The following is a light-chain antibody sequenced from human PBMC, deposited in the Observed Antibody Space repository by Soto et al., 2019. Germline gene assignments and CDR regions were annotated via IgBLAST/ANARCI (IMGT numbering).Light chain of an antibody. V-gene: IGKV3-15*01. CDR3: QQYYRWPYT. J-gene: IGKJ2*01. CDR1: QSVTSN. Sequence: EIVMTQSPGTLSVSPGERATLSCRASQSVTSNLAWYQQKPGQAPRLLIYAASSRASGIPARFSGSGSGTERTLTSGSLQSEDFVVYFCQQYYRWPYTFGQGTNL. CDR2: AAS.